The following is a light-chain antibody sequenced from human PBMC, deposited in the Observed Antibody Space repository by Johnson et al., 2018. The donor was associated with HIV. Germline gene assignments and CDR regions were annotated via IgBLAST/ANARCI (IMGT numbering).Light chain of an antibody. CDR2: ENN. CDR3: GTWDSSLSAYV. Sequence: QSVLTQPPSVSAAPGQKVTISCSGSTYNIGNNYVSWYQQVPGTAPKLLIYENNKRPSGIPDRFSGSKSDTSATLVITGLQTGDEADYYCGTWDSSLSAYVFGTGTKVTVL. CDR1: TYNIGNNY. V-gene: IGLV1-51*02. J-gene: IGLJ1*01.